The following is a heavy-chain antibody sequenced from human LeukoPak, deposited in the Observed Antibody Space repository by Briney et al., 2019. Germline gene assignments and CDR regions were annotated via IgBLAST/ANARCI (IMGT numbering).Heavy chain of an antibody. CDR2: IYSGGST. CDR3: ARLGIITAAGSNDY. Sequence: GGSLRLSCAASGFTVSSNYMSWVRQAPGKGLEWVSIIYSGGSTYYADSVKGRFTISRDKSKNTLYLQMNSLRAEDTAVYYCARLGIITAAGSNDYWGQGTLVTVSS. D-gene: IGHD6-13*01. J-gene: IGHJ4*02. V-gene: IGHV3-53*01. CDR1: GFTVSSNY.